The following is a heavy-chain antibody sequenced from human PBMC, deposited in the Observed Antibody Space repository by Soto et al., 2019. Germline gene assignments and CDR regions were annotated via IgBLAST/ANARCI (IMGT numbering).Heavy chain of an antibody. CDR2: IRSKAYGGTT. J-gene: IGHJ4*02. CDR3: TREFCGGDCYSFDY. CDR1: GFTFGDYA. D-gene: IGHD2-21*02. V-gene: IGHV3-49*04. Sequence: GGPLRLSCTASGFTFGDYAMSWVRQAPGKGLEWVGFIRSKAYGGTTEYAASVKGRFTISRDDSKSIAYLQMNSLKTEDTAVYYCTREFCGGDCYSFDYWGQGTLVTVSS.